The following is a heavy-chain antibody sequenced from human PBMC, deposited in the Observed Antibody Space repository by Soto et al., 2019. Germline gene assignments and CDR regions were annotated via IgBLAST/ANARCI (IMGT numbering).Heavy chain of an antibody. CDR2: ISSNSDTI. Sequence: EVQLVESGGGLVQPGRSLRLSCVASGFTADDYAMHWVRQAPGKGLEWVSGISSNSDTIDYADSVKGRFTISRDNAKNSLFMQMNSLRPEDRALYYCAKYMKWEGMTTIPDFDSWGQGTLVTVSS. V-gene: IGHV3-9*02. J-gene: IGHJ4*02. CDR1: GFTADDYA. CDR3: AKYMKWEGMTTIPDFDS. D-gene: IGHD4-17*01.